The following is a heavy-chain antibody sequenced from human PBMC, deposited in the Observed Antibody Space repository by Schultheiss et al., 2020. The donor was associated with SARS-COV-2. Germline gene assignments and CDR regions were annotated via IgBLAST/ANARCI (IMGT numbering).Heavy chain of an antibody. CDR1: GFTFSSYG. D-gene: IGHD1-26*01. CDR3: ARDPVGATSDGAPGDYGMDV. Sequence: GGSLRLSCAASGFTFSSYGMHWVRQAPGKGLEWVAVIWYDGSNKYYADSVKGRFTISRDNSKNTLYLQMNSLRAEDTAVYYCARDPVGATSDGAPGDYGMDVWGQGTTVTVSS. J-gene: IGHJ6*02. V-gene: IGHV3-33*01. CDR2: IWYDGSNK.